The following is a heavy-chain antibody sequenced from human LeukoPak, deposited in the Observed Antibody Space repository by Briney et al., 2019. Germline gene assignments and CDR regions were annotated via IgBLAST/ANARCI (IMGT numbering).Heavy chain of an antibody. CDR1: GGSFSGYY. CDR2: INHSGST. J-gene: IGHJ4*02. V-gene: IGHV4-34*01. Sequence: SETLSLTCAVYGGSFSGYYWSWIRQPPGKGLEWIGEINHSGSTNYNPSLKSRVTISVDTSKNQFSLKLSSVTAEDTAVYYCAKDLYYYDSSGSMGYFDYWGQGTLVTVSS. CDR3: AKDLYYYDSSGSMGYFDY. D-gene: IGHD3-22*01.